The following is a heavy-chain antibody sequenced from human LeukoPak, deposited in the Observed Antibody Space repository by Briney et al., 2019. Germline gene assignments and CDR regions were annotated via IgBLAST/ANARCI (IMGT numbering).Heavy chain of an antibody. V-gene: IGHV3-64*01. J-gene: IGHJ5*02. CDR1: GFSFSTFA. Sequence: GGPLRLSCEASGFSFSTFAIPWFRQAPGKGLEYVSAISYYGDSTHYANSVRGGFTISRDNPKNIVFLQMDSLKVEDTAVYYCARGPEHMLTMPTWFDAWRQGTVLRV. CDR3: ARGPEHMLTMPTWFDA. D-gene: IGHD2-21*01. CDR2: ISYYGDST.